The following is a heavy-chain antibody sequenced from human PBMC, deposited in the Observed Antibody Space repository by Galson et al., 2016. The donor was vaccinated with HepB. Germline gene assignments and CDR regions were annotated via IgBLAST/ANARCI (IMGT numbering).Heavy chain of an antibody. CDR2: AQHSGNT. CDR1: GGSVSNDNYY. Sequence: SETLSLTCTVSGGSVSNDNYYWSWIRQPPGKGLEWIGFAQHSGNTNCNPSLKSRVTIFVDTSKNQFSLKMTSVTAADTAVYYCAGDQNGSYMAYWGLGTLVTVSS. CDR3: AGDQNGSYMAY. V-gene: IGHV4-61*01. D-gene: IGHD1-26*01. J-gene: IGHJ4*02.